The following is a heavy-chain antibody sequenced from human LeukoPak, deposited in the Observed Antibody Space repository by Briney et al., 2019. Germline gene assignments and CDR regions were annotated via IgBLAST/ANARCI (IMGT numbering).Heavy chain of an antibody. J-gene: IGHJ6*03. Sequence: ASVKVSCKASGDTFTTYDINWVRQAPGQGLEWMGWMNPKSGNTVYAQKFQGRVIMTRGTSKSTAYMELSSLRSEDTAVYYCGRAITIFDYYYMDVWGKGSTVTVSS. CDR1: GDTFTTYD. D-gene: IGHD3-3*01. CDR2: MNPKSGNT. V-gene: IGHV1-8*01. CDR3: GRAITIFDYYYMDV.